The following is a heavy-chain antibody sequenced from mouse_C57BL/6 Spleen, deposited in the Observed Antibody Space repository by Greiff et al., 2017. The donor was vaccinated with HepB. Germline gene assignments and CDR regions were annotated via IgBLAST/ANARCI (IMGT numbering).Heavy chain of an antibody. V-gene: IGHV5-4*03. CDR3: ARHYSWFAY. CDR2: ISDGGSYT. D-gene: IGHD1-1*02. Sequence: EVMLVESGGGLVKPGGSLKLSCAASGFTFSSYAMSWVRQTPEKRLEWVATISDGGSYTYYPDNVKGRFTISRDNAKNNLYLQMSHLKSEDTAMYYCARHYSWFAYWGQGTLVTVSA. J-gene: IGHJ3*01. CDR1: GFTFSSYA.